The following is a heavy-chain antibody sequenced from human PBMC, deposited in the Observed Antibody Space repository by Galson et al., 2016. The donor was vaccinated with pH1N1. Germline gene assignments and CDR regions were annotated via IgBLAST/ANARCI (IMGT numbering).Heavy chain of an antibody. D-gene: IGHD3-22*01. Sequence: TLSLTCTVPGGSISSGGYYWSWIRQHPGKGLEWIGYIYYSGSTYYNPSLKSRVIISVDTSKNQFSLNLSSVTAADTAVYYCVRAYYDSSPRNWFDPWGQGTLVTVSS. CDR1: GGSISSGGYY. CDR2: IYYSGST. V-gene: IGHV4-31*03. J-gene: IGHJ5*02. CDR3: VRAYYDSSPRNWFDP.